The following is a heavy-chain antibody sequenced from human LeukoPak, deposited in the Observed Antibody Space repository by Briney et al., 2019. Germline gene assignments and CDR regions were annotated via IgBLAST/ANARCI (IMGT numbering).Heavy chain of an antibody. CDR2: ITGSGSAL. J-gene: IGHJ4*02. V-gene: IGHV3-23*01. D-gene: IGHD3-22*01. Sequence: PSGGSLRLSCAASGFTFSSHAMTWVRQTVGKGLQWVSSITGSGSALYYADSVEGRFTVSRDNSNNTLYLQMDKLRVEDTAMYYCAKVRGYYVHLQDDCDYWGRGILVTVTS. CDR3: AKVRGYYVHLQDDCDY. CDR1: GFTFSSHA.